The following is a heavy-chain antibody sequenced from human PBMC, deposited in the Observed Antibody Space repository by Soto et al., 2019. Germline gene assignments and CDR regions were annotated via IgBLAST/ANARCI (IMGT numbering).Heavy chain of an antibody. V-gene: IGHV1-46*01. D-gene: IGHD3-3*02. CDR3: AVAAAGMAGNHCIRYSDY. CDR1: GYTFTSYY. CDR2: INPSGGST. J-gene: IGHJ4*02. Sequence: ASVKVSCKASGYTFTSYYMHWVRQAPGQGLEWMGIINPSGGSTSYAQKFQGRVTFTRDTSAGTVYMQLSSLTSEDTAVYYCAVAAAGMAGNHCIRYSDYWGQGTLVTVSS.